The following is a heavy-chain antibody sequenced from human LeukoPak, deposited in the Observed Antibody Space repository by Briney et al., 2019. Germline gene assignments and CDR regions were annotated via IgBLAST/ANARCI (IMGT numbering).Heavy chain of an antibody. D-gene: IGHD1-26*01. CDR1: GDSISNYY. CDR3: ARLSGSYYRWFDR. J-gene: IGHJ5*02. CDR2: IYYSGST. Sequence: SETLTLTCTVSGDSISNYYRSWIRQPPGKGLECIGYIYYSGSTNYNPSLKSRVTIPEDTSKNQFSLRLTSVTSEDTAVYYCARLSGSYYRWFDRWGQGALVTVAS. V-gene: IGHV4-59*01.